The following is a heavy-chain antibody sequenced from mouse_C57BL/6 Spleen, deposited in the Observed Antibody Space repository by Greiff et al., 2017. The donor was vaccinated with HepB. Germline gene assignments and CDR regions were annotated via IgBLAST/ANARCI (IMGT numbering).Heavy chain of an antibody. D-gene: IGHD2-4*01. J-gene: IGHJ4*01. CDR1: GFTFSDYG. Sequence: VQLQQSGGGLVKPGGSLKLSCAASGFTFSDYGMHWVRQAPEKGLEWVAYISSGSSTIYYADTVKGRFTISRDNAKTTLFLQITSLRSEDTAMYYCANLYYDYDEGAMDYWGQGTSVTVSS. CDR2: ISSGSSTI. CDR3: ANLYYDYDEGAMDY. V-gene: IGHV5-17*01.